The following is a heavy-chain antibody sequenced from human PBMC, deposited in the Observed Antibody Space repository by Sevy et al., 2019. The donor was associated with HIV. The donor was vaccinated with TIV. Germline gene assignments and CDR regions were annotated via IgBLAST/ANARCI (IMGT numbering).Heavy chain of an antibody. D-gene: IGHD2-15*01. CDR1: GFTFSSYA. CDR3: AKNLGVVGSATGHSAFDI. V-gene: IGHV3-23*01. J-gene: IGHJ3*02. Sequence: GGCLRLSCAASGFTFSSYAMSWVRQAPGKGLEWVSAISGSGGSTYYADSVKGRFTISRDNSKNTLYLQMNSLRAEDTAVHYCAKNLGVVGSATGHSAFDIWGQGTMVTVSS. CDR2: ISGSGGST.